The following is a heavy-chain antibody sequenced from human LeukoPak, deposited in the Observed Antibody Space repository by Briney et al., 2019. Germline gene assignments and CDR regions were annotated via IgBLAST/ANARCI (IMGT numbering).Heavy chain of an antibody. V-gene: IGHV3-23*01. CDR1: GFTFSSYA. CDR2: MIISGGST. D-gene: IGHD1-7*01. CDR3: ARETKIDY. Sequence: GGSLRLSCEASGFTFSSYAMTWVRQVPGKGLEWVSSMIISGGSTYYADSVKGRFTISRDNSKNTLYLQMNSLRVEDTALCYCARETKIDYWGQGALVTVSS. J-gene: IGHJ4*02.